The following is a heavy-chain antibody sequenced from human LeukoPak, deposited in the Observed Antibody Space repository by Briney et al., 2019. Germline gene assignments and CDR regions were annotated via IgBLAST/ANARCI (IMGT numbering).Heavy chain of an antibody. Sequence: SVKVSCKASGGTFSSYAISWVRQAPGQGLEWMGRIIPIFGTANYAQKFQSRVTITTDESTSTAYMELSSLRSEDTAVYYCARGSPVYYGDQTFDYWGQGTLVTVSS. D-gene: IGHD4-17*01. CDR2: IIPIFGTA. CDR1: GGTFSSYA. J-gene: IGHJ4*02. CDR3: ARGSPVYYGDQTFDY. V-gene: IGHV1-69*05.